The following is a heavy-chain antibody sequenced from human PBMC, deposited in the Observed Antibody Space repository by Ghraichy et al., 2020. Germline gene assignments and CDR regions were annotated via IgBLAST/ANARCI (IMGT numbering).Heavy chain of an antibody. V-gene: IGHV3-73*01. CDR2: IRSKAKNYAT. Sequence: LSLTCAASGFTFSGSPMHWVRQASGKGLEWVGRIRSKAKNYATAYAASVKGRFNISRDDSRNTAYLQMNSLKTEDTAVYYCARLEDDDDILTGYPDYWGQGTLVTVSS. D-gene: IGHD3-9*01. J-gene: IGHJ4*02. CDR1: GFTFSGSP. CDR3: ARLEDDDDILTGYPDY.